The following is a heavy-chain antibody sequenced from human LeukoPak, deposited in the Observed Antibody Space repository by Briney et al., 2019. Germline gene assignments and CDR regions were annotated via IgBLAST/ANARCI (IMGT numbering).Heavy chain of an antibody. D-gene: IGHD2-15*01. Sequence: ASETLSLTCTVSGGSISSYYWSWIRQPPGKGLEWIGYIYYSGSTNYNPSLKSRVTISVDTSKNQFSLKLSSVTAADTAVYYCARRAATGDGPYYFDYWGQGTLVTVSS. CDR3: ARRAATGDGPYYFDY. CDR1: GGSISSYY. J-gene: IGHJ4*02. V-gene: IGHV4-59*12. CDR2: IYYSGST.